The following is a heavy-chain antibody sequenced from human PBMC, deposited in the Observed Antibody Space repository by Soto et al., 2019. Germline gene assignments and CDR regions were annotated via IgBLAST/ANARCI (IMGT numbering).Heavy chain of an antibody. CDR2: IGWNGGSI. Sequence: GGSLRLSCAGSGFTFGDSVMHWVRQAPGKGLEWVSGIGWNGGSIAYADSVKGRVTISIDNANSSLHVLMNRMRLETTALYYCAKLGRERSYFDFWGQGTQVTVSS. V-gene: IGHV3-9*01. CDR1: GFTFGDSV. J-gene: IGHJ4*02. D-gene: IGHD1-1*01. CDR3: AKLGRERSYFDF.